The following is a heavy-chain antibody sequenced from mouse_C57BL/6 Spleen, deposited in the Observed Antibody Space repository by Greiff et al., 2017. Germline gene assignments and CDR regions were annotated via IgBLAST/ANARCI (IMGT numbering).Heavy chain of an antibody. CDR3: ARYRSNYVNWVAY. V-gene: IGHV7-3*01. CDR1: GFTFTDYY. Sequence: EVKLMESGGGLVQPGGSLSLSCAASGFTFTDYYMSWVRQPPGKALEWLGFLRNKANGYTTEYSASVKGRFTISRDNSQSILYLQMNALRAEDSATYYCARYRSNYVNWVAYWGQGTLVTVSA. CDR2: LRNKANGYTT. D-gene: IGHD2-5*01. J-gene: IGHJ3*01.